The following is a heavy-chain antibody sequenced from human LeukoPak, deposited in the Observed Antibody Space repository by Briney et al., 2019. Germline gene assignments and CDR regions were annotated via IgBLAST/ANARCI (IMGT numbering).Heavy chain of an antibody. Sequence: GGSLRLSCAASGFTFSSYGMSWVRQAPGRGLEWVANIKQDGSEKYYVDSVKGRFTISRDNAKNSLYLQMNSLRAEDTAVYYCARDKWELVLWGQGTLVTVPS. CDR2: IKQDGSEK. CDR1: GFTFSSYG. CDR3: ARDKWELVL. D-gene: IGHD1-26*01. V-gene: IGHV3-7*01. J-gene: IGHJ4*02.